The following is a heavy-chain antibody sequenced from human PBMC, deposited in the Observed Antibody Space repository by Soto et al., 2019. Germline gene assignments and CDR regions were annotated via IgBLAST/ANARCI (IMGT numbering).Heavy chain of an antibody. CDR2: VYYSGYT. Sequence: SETLSLTCAGSGGSISSGGYSWSWIRQPPGKGLEWIGYVYYSGYTNYNPSLKSRVTISIDTSKNQFSLKLSSVTAADTAVYYCARLKDTAMVTPIDYWGQGTLVTVSS. D-gene: IGHD5-18*01. J-gene: IGHJ4*02. CDR3: ARLKDTAMVTPIDY. CDR1: GGSISSGGYS. V-gene: IGHV4-61*08.